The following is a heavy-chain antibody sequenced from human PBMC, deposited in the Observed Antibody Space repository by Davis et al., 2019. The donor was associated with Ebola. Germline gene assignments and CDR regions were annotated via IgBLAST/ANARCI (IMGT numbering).Heavy chain of an antibody. V-gene: IGHV3-53*01. D-gene: IGHD3-22*01. J-gene: IGHJ4*02. Sequence: PGGSLRLSCAASGFTVSSNYMSWVRQAPGKGLEWVSVIYSGGSTYYADSVKGRFTISRDNSKNTLYLQMNSLRAEDTAVYYCARSQGYYDSSGYPDYWGQGTLVTVSS. CDR1: GFTVSSNY. CDR3: ARSQGYYDSSGYPDY. CDR2: IYSGGST.